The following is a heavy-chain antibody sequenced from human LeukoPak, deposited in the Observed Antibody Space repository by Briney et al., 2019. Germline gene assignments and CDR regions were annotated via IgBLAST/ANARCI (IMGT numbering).Heavy chain of an antibody. D-gene: IGHD3-22*01. CDR3: ARRNYYDSSGTYY. CDR2: IKQDGSEK. V-gene: IGHV3-7*01. CDR1: GFTFSSYG. Sequence: GGSLRLSCAASGFTFSSYGLHRVRQAPGKGLEWVANIKQDGSEKYYVDSVKGRFTISRDNAKNSLYLQMNSLRAEDTAVYYCARRNYYDSSGTYYWGQGTLVTVSS. J-gene: IGHJ4*02.